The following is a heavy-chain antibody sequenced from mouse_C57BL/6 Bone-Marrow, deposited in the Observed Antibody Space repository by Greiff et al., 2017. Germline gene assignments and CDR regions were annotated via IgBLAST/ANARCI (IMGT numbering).Heavy chain of an antibody. CDR3: ARPDDYYAMDY. CDR1: GYTFTSYW. Sequence: QVQLQQPGAELVKPGASVTLSCKASGYTFTSYWMQWVKQRPGQGLEWIGELDPSDSSTNYNQKFKGKATLTVDTSSSTAYMQLSRLTSEDSAVYYCARPDDYYAMDYWGQGTSVTVSS. V-gene: IGHV1-50*01. CDR2: LDPSDSST. J-gene: IGHJ4*01.